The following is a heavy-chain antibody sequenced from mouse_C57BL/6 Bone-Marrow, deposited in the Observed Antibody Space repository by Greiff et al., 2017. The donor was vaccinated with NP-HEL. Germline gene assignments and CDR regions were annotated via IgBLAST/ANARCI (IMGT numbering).Heavy chain of an antibody. J-gene: IGHJ4*01. D-gene: IGHD3-2*02. CDR2: IYPGSGNT. CDR3: ARAPDRSGPCAMDY. CDR1: GYTFTDYY. V-gene: IGHV1-76*01. Sequence: QVQLQQSGAELVRPGASVKLSCKASGYTFTDYYINWVKQRPGQGLEWIARIYPGSGNTYYNEKFKGKATLTADKSSSTAYMQLSSLTSEDSAVYFCARAPDRSGPCAMDYWGQGTSVTVSS.